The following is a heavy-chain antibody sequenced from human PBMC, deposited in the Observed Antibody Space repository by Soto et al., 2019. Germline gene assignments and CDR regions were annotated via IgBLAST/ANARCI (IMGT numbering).Heavy chain of an antibody. CDR2: ISYDGSNK. CDR1: GFTFSSYG. D-gene: IGHD3-16*01. CDR3: ARDRDNMITFGGVMIYPDY. J-gene: IGHJ4*02. Sequence: GGSLRLSCAASGFTFSSYGMHWVRQAPGKGLEWVAVISYDGSNKYYADSVKGRFTISRDNSKNTVYLEMHSLTAEDTAVYYCARDRDNMITFGGVMIYPDYWGQGTLVTVSS. V-gene: IGHV3-30*03.